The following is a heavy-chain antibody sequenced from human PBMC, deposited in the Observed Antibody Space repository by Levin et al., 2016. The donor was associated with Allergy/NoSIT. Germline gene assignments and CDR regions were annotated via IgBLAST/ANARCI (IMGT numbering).Heavy chain of an antibody. CDR3: ARPNYGDYGF. V-gene: IGHV4-39*01. Sequence: RQAPGKGLEWIGTIYYSGATEYNPSLKSRVTISADTSRNQISLNLRSVTAADSAVYYCARPNYGDYGFWGQGTLVTVSS. CDR2: IYYSGAT. J-gene: IGHJ4*02. D-gene: IGHD4-17*01.